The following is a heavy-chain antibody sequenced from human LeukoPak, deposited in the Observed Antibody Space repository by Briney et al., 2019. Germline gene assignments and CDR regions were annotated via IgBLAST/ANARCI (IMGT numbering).Heavy chain of an antibody. V-gene: IGHV4-39*07. Sequence: SETLSLTCTVSGASISNYYWSWIRQTPEKGLEWIGSIYYSGSTYYNPSLKSRVTISVDTSKNQFSLKLSSVTAADTAVYYCARDGDGDQPARGQGTLVTVSS. J-gene: IGHJ4*02. CDR3: ARDGDGDQPA. CDR1: GASISNYY. D-gene: IGHD4-17*01. CDR2: IYYSGST.